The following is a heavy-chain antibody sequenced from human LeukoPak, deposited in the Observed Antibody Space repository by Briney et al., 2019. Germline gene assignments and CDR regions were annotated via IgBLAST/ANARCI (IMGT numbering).Heavy chain of an antibody. CDR3: VRDYFCSGGTCDDCFDP. V-gene: IGHV1-18*01. J-gene: IGHJ5*02. CDR2: ISTYDHDT. CDR1: GYTFTNYG. Sequence: ASVKVSCKASGYTFTNYGISWVRPAPGQGLEWMAWISTYDHDTNYAQKFRGRVTMTTDTSTSTAYMELRSLGSDDTAVYYCVRDYFCSGGTCDDCFDPWGQGTLVTVSS. D-gene: IGHD2-15*01.